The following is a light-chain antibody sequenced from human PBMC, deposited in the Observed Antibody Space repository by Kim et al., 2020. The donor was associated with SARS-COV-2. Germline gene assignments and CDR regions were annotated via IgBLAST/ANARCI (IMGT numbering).Light chain of an antibody. CDR1: QGISSY. CDR2: AAS. J-gene: IGKJ4*01. Sequence: AIRMTQSPSSFSASTGDRVTITCRAGQGISSYLAWYQQKPGKAPKLLIYAASTLQRGVPSRFSGSGSGTDFTLTITCLQSEDFATYYCQQYYSYPLTFGGGTKVDIK. CDR3: QQYYSYPLT. V-gene: IGKV1-8*01.